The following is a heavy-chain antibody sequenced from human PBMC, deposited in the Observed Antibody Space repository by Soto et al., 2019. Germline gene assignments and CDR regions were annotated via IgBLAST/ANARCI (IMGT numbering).Heavy chain of an antibody. CDR2: IWYDGSNK. J-gene: IGHJ3*02. V-gene: IGHV3-33*01. CDR3: ARGDSSGLGDAFDI. D-gene: IGHD3-22*01. Sequence: QVQLVESGGGVVQPGRSLRLSCAASGFTFSSYGMHWVRQAPGKGLEWVAVIWYDGSNKYYADSVKGRFTISRDNAKNTLYLQMNSLRAEDTAVYYCARGDSSGLGDAFDIWGQGTMVTVS. CDR1: GFTFSSYG.